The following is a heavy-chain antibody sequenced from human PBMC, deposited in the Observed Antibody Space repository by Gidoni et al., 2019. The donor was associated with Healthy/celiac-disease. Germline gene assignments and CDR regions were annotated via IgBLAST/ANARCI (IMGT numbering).Heavy chain of an antibody. Sequence: QVQLQESVPGLVKPSDTLSLTCTVSGGSISSYYWSWIRQPPGKGLEWIGYIYYSGSTNYNPSLKSRVTISVDTSKNQFYLKLSSVTAADTAVYYCARDITIFGGISWFDPWGQGTLVTVSS. V-gene: IGHV4-59*01. D-gene: IGHD3-3*01. CDR1: GGSISSYY. J-gene: IGHJ5*02. CDR3: ARDITIFGGISWFDP. CDR2: IYYSGST.